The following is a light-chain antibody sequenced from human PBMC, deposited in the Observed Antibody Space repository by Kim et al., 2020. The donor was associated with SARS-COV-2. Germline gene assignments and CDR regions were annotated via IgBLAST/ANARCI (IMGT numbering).Light chain of an antibody. J-gene: IGLJ3*02. Sequence: ELTQPPSASGTPGQTVTISCSGSSSNIGFNYVYWYQQLPGAAPKYLIHSNSQRPSGVPERFSGSKSDTSASLAISGLRSEDEGYYYCSAWDETLTAWVFGGGTKVTVL. CDR3: SAWDETLTAWV. V-gene: IGLV1-47*02. CDR1: SSNIGFNY. CDR2: SNS.